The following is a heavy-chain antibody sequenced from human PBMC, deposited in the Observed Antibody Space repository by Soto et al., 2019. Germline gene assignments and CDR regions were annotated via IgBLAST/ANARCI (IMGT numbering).Heavy chain of an antibody. J-gene: IGHJ4*02. V-gene: IGHV4-38-2*01. CDR1: GYSISSGYY. CDR2: IYHSGST. CDR3: ARGGSNSNAY. Sequence: SETLSLTCAVSGYSISSGYYWGWIRQPPGKGLEWIGSIYHSGSTYYNPSLKSRVTISVDTSKNQFSLKLSSVTAADTAVYYCARGGSNSNAYRGQGTLVTVSS. D-gene: IGHD1-26*01.